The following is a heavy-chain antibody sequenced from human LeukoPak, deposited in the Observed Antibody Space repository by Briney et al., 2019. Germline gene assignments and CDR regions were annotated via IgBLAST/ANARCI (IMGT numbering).Heavy chain of an antibody. V-gene: IGHV4-39*07. CDR1: GGSICSSSYY. CDR2: IYYSGST. Sequence: SETLSLTCTVPGGSICSSSYYWGWIRQPPGKGLEWIGSIYYSGSTYYNPSLKSRVTISVDTSKNQFSLKLSSVTAADTAVYYCARGGNYWPQWWFDPWGRGTLVTVSS. D-gene: IGHD1-26*01. CDR3: ARGGNYWPQWWFDP. J-gene: IGHJ5*02.